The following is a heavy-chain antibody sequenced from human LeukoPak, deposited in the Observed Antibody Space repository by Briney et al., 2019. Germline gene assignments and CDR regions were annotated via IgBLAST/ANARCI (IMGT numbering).Heavy chain of an antibody. CDR2: INHSGST. J-gene: IGHJ5*02. CDR1: GGSFSGYY. D-gene: IGHD3-22*01. CDR3: ARRPSSGPSGFGP. V-gene: IGHV4-34*01. Sequence: PSETLSLTCAVYGGSFSGYYWSWIRQPPGKGLEWIGEINHSGSTNYNPSLKSRVTISVDTSKNQFSLKLSSVTAADTAVYYCARRPSSGPSGFGPWGQGTLVTVSS.